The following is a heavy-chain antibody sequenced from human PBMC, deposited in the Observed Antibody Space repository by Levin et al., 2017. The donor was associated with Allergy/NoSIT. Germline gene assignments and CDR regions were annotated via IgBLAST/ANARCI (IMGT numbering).Heavy chain of an antibody. D-gene: IGHD4-17*01. V-gene: IGHV4-59*01. Sequence: GSLRLSCTVSGGSISSFYWNWIRQPPGKGLEWIGYICGDTNYNPSLKSRVTISVDTSKNQFSLNLSSVTAADTAVYYCAREATVTTGFDYWGQGTLVTVSS. CDR2: ICGDT. CDR3: AREATVTTGFDY. J-gene: IGHJ4*02. CDR1: GGSISSFY.